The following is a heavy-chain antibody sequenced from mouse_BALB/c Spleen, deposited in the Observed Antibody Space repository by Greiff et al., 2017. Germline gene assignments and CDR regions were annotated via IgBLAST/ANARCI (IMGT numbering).Heavy chain of an antibody. V-gene: IGHV5-15*02. CDR1: GFTFSDYG. CDR3: ARDRYYGSSPHFDY. Sequence: EVQGVESGGGLVQPGGSRKLSCAASGFTFSDYGMAWVRQAPGKGPEWVAFISNLAYSIYYADTVTGRFTISRENAKNTLYLEMSSLRSEDTAMYYCARDRYYGSSPHFDYWGQGTTLTVSS. CDR2: ISNLAYSI. D-gene: IGHD1-1*01. J-gene: IGHJ2*01.